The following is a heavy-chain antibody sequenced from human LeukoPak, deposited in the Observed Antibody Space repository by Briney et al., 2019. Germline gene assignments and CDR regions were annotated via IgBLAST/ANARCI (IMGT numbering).Heavy chain of an antibody. CDR1: GFTFSSYA. V-gene: IGHV3-9*01. D-gene: IGHD5-18*01. CDR3: AKGAGYSYGPPGYFDY. J-gene: IGHJ4*02. CDR2: ISWNSGSI. Sequence: GGSLRLSCAASGFTFSSYAMHWVRQAPGKGLEWVSGISWNSGSIGYADSVKGRFTISRDNAKNSLYLQMNSLRAEDTALYYCAKGAGYSYGPPGYFDYWGQGTLVTVSS.